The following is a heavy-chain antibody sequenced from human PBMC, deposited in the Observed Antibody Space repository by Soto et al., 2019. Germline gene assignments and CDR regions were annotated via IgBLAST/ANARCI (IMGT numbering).Heavy chain of an antibody. V-gene: IGHV6-1*01. Sequence: PSQTLSLTCAISGDSVSSNSAAWNWIRQSPSRGLEWLGRTYYRSKWYNDYAVSVKSRITINPDTSKNQFSLQLNSVTPEDTAVYYCARAPSLIYNYYGLSAERNNFDYWGQGTLVTVSS. CDR2: TYYRSKWYN. D-gene: IGHD3-10*01. CDR3: ARAPSLIYNYYGLSAERNNFDY. J-gene: IGHJ4*02. CDR1: GDSVSSNSAA.